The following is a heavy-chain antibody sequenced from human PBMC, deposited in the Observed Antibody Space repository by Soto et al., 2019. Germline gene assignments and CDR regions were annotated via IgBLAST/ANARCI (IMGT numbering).Heavy chain of an antibody. CDR2: ISYDGSNK. Sequence: HPGGSLRLSCAASGFTFSSYGMHWVRQAPGKGLEWVAVISYDGSNKYYADSVKGRFTISRDNSKNTLYLQMNSLRAEDTAVYYCAKVASGYFNLFDYWGQGTLVTVSS. D-gene: IGHD3-9*01. CDR3: AKVASGYFNLFDY. CDR1: GFTFSSYG. J-gene: IGHJ4*02. V-gene: IGHV3-30*18.